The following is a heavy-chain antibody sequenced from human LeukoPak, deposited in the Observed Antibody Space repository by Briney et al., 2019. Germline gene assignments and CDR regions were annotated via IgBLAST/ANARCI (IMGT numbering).Heavy chain of an antibody. CDR1: RFIFTNYW. J-gene: IGHJ3*02. Sequence: GGSLRLSCAASRFIFTNYWIHWVRQAPGKGLVWVSHVNNDGSATSYADSVKGRFTISRDNSKNTLYLQMNSLRAEDTAVYYCARAGDAFDIWGQGTMVTVSS. CDR3: ARAGDAFDI. V-gene: IGHV3-74*01. CDR2: VNNDGSAT.